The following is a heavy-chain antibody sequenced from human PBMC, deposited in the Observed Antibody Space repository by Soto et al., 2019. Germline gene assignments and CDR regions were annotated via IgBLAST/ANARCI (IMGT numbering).Heavy chain of an antibody. Sequence: QVQLVESGGGVVQPGRSLRLSCAASGFNFSAYGMHWVRQAPGTGLELVALLSFDASKKYYADSVKGRFTICRDTSRNTLYLQMNSLGVEDTAVYYCRVGVADWGQGTRVTVSS. CDR3: RVGVAD. V-gene: IGHV3-30*03. CDR2: LSFDASKK. CDR1: GFNFSAYG. J-gene: IGHJ4*02. D-gene: IGHD1-26*01.